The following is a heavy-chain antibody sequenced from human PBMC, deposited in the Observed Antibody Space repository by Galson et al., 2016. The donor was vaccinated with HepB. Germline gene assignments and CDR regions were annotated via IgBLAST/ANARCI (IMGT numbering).Heavy chain of an antibody. CDR3: ARSRHRLDS. V-gene: IGHV4-59*01. J-gene: IGHJ5*01. D-gene: IGHD6-6*01. Sequence: ETLSLTCTVSGGSISSYSWSWIRQPPGKGLEWIGYIFYTVSTNSNPSLKSRVTISLDASKNQFSLMLTSVTAADTAVYYCARSRHRLDSWGQGTLVTVSS. CDR2: IFYTVST. CDR1: GGSISSYS.